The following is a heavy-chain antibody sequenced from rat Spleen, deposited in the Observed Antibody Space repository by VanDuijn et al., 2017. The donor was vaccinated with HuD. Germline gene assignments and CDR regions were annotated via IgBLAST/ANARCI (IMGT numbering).Heavy chain of an antibody. Sequence: EVQLVESGGGLVPPGRSLKLSCAVSGFTFSDYNMAWVRQAPKKGLEWVATISYDGSSTYYRDSVKGRFTISRDNAKSILFLQMDSLRSEDTATYYCAREAGIPFHYFDYWGQGVMVTVSS. CDR1: GFTFSDYN. V-gene: IGHV5-7*01. D-gene: IGHD1-4*01. CDR2: ISYDGSST. J-gene: IGHJ2*01. CDR3: AREAGIPFHYFDY.